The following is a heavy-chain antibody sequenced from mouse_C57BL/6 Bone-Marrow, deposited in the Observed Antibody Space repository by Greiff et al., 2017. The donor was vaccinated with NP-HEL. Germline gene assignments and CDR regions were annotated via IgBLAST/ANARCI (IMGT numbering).Heavy chain of an antibody. CDR2: IDPSDSYT. D-gene: IGHD2-3*01. V-gene: IGHV1-69*01. J-gene: IGHJ1*03. CDR1: GYTFTSYW. Sequence: VQLQQPGAELVMPGASVKLSCKASGYTFTSYWMHWVKQRPGQGLEWIGEIDPSDSYTNYNQKFKGKSTLTVDKSSSTAYMQLSSLTSEDSAVYYCARRGAYDGYYVPYFDVWGTGTTVTVSS. CDR3: ARRGAYDGYYVPYFDV.